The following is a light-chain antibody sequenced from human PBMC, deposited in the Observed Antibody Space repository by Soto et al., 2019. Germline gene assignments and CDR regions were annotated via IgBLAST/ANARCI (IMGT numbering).Light chain of an antibody. CDR2: AAS. CDR3: QQLNSYPLT. J-gene: IGKJ4*01. CDR1: QGLSSY. Sequence: HLCLPPSSPYASVLDRVSITFRASQGLSSYFAWYQQKPGKAPKLLIYAASTLQSGVPSRFSGRGSGTDFTLTISSLQPEDFATYYCQQLNSYPLTFGGGTKVDIK. V-gene: IGKV1-9*01.